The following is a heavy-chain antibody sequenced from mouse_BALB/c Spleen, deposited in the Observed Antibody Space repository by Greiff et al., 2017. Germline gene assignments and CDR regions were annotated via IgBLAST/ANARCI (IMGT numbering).Heavy chain of an antibody. CDR1: GFNIKDTY. D-gene: IGHD2-4*01. V-gene: IGHV14-3*02. J-gene: IGHJ2*01. Sequence: VQLKESGAELVKPGASVKLSCTASGFNIKDTYMHWVKQRPEQGLEWIGRIDPANGNTKYDPKFQGKATITADTSSNTAYLQLSSLTSEDTAVYYCARSDYDGFDYGGQGTPLTVSS. CDR3: ARSDYDGFDY. CDR2: IDPANGNT.